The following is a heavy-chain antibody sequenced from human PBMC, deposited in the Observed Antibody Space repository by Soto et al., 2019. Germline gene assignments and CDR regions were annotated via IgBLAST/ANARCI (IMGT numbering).Heavy chain of an antibody. V-gene: IGHV4-34*01. Sequence: PSETLSLTCAVYGGSFSNNYWTWFRQPPGKGLEWIGEISPSGTTKYIPSLKSRGTISVDTSRKQFFLKATSVSAADTAVYYCATSLWFGTQPEIWGPGTPVTV. D-gene: IGHD3-10*01. CDR2: ISPSGTT. CDR3: ATSLWFGTQPEI. CDR1: GGSFSNNY. J-gene: IGHJ4*02.